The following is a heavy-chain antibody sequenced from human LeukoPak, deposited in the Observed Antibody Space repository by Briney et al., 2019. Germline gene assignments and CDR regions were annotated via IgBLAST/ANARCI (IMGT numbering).Heavy chain of an antibody. CDR2: ISSSSSYI. CDR3: ATPGPAANINPLFDY. V-gene: IGHV3-21*01. Sequence: GGSLRLSCAASGFTFSSYSMNWVRQAPGKGLEWVSSISSSSSYIYYADSVKGRFTISRDNAKNSLYLQMNSLRAEDTAVYYCATPGPAANINPLFDYWGQGTLVTVSS. CDR1: GFTFSSYS. J-gene: IGHJ4*02. D-gene: IGHD2-2*01.